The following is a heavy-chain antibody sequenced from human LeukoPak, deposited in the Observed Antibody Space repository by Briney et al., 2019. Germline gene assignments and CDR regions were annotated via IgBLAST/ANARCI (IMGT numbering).Heavy chain of an antibody. J-gene: IGHJ6*03. Sequence: GESLKISCKGSGYSFTSYWIGWVRQMPGKGLEWMGIIYPGDSDTRYSPSFQGQVTISADKSISTAYLQWGSLKASDTATYYCARPALYCSSTVCPPYMDVWGKGTTVTVSS. CDR1: GYSFTSYW. D-gene: IGHD2-2*01. V-gene: IGHV5-51*01. CDR3: ARPALYCSSTVCPPYMDV. CDR2: IYPGDSDT.